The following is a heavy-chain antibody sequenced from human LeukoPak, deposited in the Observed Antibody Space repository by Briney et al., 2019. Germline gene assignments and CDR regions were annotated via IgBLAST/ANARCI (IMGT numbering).Heavy chain of an antibody. J-gene: IGHJ3*02. CDR1: GYTFTSYD. D-gene: IGHD3-22*01. Sequence: ASAKVSCKASGYTFTSYDINWVRQATGQGLEWMGWMNPNSGNTGYAQKFQGRVTMTRNTSISTAYMELSSLRSEDTAVYYCARAMIGGGAFDIWGQGTMVTVSS. V-gene: IGHV1-8*01. CDR2: MNPNSGNT. CDR3: ARAMIGGGAFDI.